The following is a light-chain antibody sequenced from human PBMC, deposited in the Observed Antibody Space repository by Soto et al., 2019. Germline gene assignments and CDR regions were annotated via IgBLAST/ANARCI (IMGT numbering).Light chain of an antibody. Sequence: QSALTQSASVSGSPGQSITISCTGTSSDVGSYNLVSWYQQHPGKAPKLLIYEVSKRPSGVSNRFSGSNSGNTASLTISGLQAEDEADYYCCSYAGSSTPDVVFGGGSQLTVL. V-gene: IGLV2-23*02. J-gene: IGLJ2*01. CDR1: SSDVGSYNL. CDR2: EVS. CDR3: CSYAGSSTPDVV.